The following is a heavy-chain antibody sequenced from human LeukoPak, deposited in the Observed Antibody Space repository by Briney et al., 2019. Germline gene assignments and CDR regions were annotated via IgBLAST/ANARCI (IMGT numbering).Heavy chain of an antibody. V-gene: IGHV3-30*18. CDR3: AKDTLYSSSYDY. D-gene: IGHD6-13*01. CDR1: GFTFSSYG. Sequence: GGSLRLSCAASGFTFSSYGMHWVRQAPGKGLEWVAVISYDGSNKYYADSVKGRFTISRDNSKNTLYLQMNSLSAEDTAVYYCAKDTLYSSSYDYWGQGTLVTVSS. CDR2: ISYDGSNK. J-gene: IGHJ4*02.